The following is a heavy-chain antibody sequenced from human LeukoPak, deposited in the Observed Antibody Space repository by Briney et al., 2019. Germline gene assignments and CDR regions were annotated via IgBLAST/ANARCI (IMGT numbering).Heavy chain of an antibody. CDR1: GYSISSGYY. CDR2: IYHSGST. D-gene: IGHD3-22*01. CDR3: ARSFTYYYDSSGYSGLPFDY. V-gene: IGHV4-38-2*02. Sequence: SETLSLTCTVSGYSISSGYYWGWIRQPPGKGLEWIGSIYHSGSTYYNPSLKSRVTISVDTSKNQFSLKLSSVTAADTAVYYCARSFTYYYDSSGYSGLPFDYWGQGTLVTVSS. J-gene: IGHJ4*02.